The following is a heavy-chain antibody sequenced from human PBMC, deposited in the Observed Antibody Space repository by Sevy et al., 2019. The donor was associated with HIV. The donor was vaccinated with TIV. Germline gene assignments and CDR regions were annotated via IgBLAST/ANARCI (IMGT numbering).Heavy chain of an antibody. CDR3: ARTVGATEYYYYYYGMDV. V-gene: IGHV1-18*01. J-gene: IGHJ6*02. CDR2: ISAYYGNT. Sequence: ASVKVSCKASGYTFTSYGISWVRQAPGQGLEWMGWISAYYGNTNYAQKLQGRVTMTTDTSTSTAYMELRSLRSDDTAVYYCARTVGATEYYYYYYGMDVWGQGTTVTVSS. CDR1: GYTFTSYG. D-gene: IGHD1-26*01.